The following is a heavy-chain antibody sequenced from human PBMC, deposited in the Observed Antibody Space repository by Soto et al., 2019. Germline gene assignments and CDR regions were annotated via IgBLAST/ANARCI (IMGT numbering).Heavy chain of an antibody. CDR1: GGTFSSYA. CDR2: IIPIFGTA. Sequence: SVKVSCKASGGTFSSYAISWVRQAPGQGLEWMGGIIPIFGTANYAQKFQGRVTITADESTSTAYMELSSLRSEDTAVYYCARADTMVRGVISYYYYGMDVWGQGTTVTVS. V-gene: IGHV1-69*13. CDR3: ARADTMVRGVISYYYYGMDV. D-gene: IGHD3-10*01. J-gene: IGHJ6*02.